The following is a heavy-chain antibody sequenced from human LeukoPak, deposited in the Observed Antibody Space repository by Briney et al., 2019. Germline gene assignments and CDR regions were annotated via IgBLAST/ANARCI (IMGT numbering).Heavy chain of an antibody. Sequence: NSSETLSLTCTVSGDSIRTSSSYWGWIRQPPGKGLEWIGSIYYTGNTYYNTSLKSRVTISVDTSKNQFSLKLSSVTAADTAVYYCAREARGFDYSNEVIGWFDPWGQGTLVTVSS. D-gene: IGHD4-11*01. V-gene: IGHV4-39*07. CDR2: IYYTGNT. CDR1: GDSIRTSSSY. J-gene: IGHJ5*02. CDR3: AREARGFDYSNEVIGWFDP.